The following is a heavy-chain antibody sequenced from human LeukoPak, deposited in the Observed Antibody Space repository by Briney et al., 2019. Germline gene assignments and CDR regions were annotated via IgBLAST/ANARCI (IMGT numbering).Heavy chain of an antibody. J-gene: IGHJ1*01. V-gene: IGHV3-23*01. CDR1: GVSCGTYG. CDR3: AKVGWYGDLEH. Sequence: PGGALRLSCEGSGVSCGTYGMSWVRHAPGRGLEWVATISGSGVSIYYAESVKDRFSISRDNNENTVTLQMHSLRAEDTALYYCAKVGWYGDLEHWGQGTQVVVSS. CDR2: ISGSGVSI. D-gene: IGHD3-10*01.